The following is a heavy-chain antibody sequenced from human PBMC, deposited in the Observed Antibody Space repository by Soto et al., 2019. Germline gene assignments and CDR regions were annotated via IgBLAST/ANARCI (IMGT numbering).Heavy chain of an antibody. CDR3: ASESMVRGPGPYGMEV. V-gene: IGHV1-18*01. CDR2: ISAYNGNT. J-gene: IGHJ6*02. Sequence: ASVKVSCKASGYTFTSYGISWVRQAPGQGLEWMGWISAYNGNTNYAQKLQGRVTMTTDTSTSTAYMELRSLRSDDTAVYYCASESMVRGPGPYGMEVWGRGTTVTVSS. D-gene: IGHD3-10*01. CDR1: GYTFTSYG.